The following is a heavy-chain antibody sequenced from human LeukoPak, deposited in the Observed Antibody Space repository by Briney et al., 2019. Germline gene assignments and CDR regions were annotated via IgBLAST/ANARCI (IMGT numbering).Heavy chain of an antibody. CDR3: AREFYYESSAYGFEY. V-gene: IGHV1-46*01. CDR2: INPSGGST. J-gene: IGHJ4*02. D-gene: IGHD3-22*01. Sequence: ASVKVSCKASGYTFTSYGISWVRQAPGQGLEWMGIINPSGGSTSYAQKFQGRVTMTRDTSTRTVYMELSSLRSEDTAVYYCAREFYYESSAYGFEYWGQGTLVTVSS. CDR1: GYTFTSYG.